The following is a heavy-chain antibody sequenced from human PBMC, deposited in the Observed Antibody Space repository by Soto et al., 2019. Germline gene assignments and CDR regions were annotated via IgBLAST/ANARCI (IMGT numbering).Heavy chain of an antibody. CDR2: IYYSGST. CDR3: ARRSRQNWGEPFDY. J-gene: IGHJ4*02. CDR1: GGSISSYY. V-gene: IGHV4-59*08. Sequence: PSETLSLTCTVSGGSISSYYWSWIRQPPGKGLEWIGYIYYSGSTNYNPSLKSRVTISVDTSKNQFSLKLSSVTAADTAVYYCARRSRQNWGEPFDYWGQGTLVTVSS. D-gene: IGHD7-27*01.